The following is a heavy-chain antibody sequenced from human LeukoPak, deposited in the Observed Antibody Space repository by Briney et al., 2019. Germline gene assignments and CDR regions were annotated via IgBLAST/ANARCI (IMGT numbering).Heavy chain of an antibody. J-gene: IGHJ4*02. CDR3: ARGRGYSYGYSDY. Sequence: SETLSLTCAVYGGSFSGYYWSWIRQPPGKGLEWIGEINHSGSTNYNPSLKSRVTLSVDTSKNQFSLKLGSVTAADTAVYYCARGRGYSYGYSDYWGQGTLVTVSS. CDR1: GGSFSGYY. D-gene: IGHD5-18*01. V-gene: IGHV4-34*01. CDR2: INHSGST.